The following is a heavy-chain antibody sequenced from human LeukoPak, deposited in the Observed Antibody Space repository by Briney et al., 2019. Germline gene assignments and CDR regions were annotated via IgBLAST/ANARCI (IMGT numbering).Heavy chain of an antibody. D-gene: IGHD4/OR15-4a*01. CDR1: GLTFSTYG. CDR2: ISGTGDTT. Sequence: GGSLRLSCAASGLTFSTYGMSWVRQAPGKGLEWVSGISGTGDTTYYADSVKGRFTISRDNSKNTLYLQMNSLRADDTAVYYCARDMALWGQGTLVTVSS. J-gene: IGHJ4*02. CDR3: ARDMAL. V-gene: IGHV3-23*01.